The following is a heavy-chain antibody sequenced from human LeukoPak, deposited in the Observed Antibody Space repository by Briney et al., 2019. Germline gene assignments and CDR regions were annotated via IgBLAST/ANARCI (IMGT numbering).Heavy chain of an antibody. CDR3: AREFYYGSGSDNNWFDP. J-gene: IGHJ5*02. CDR2: ISTYNGHT. V-gene: IGHV1-18*01. CDR1: GYTFTSYG. Sequence: ASVKVSCKAPGYTFTSYGISWVRQAPGQGLEWMGWISTYNGHTNYAQKLQGRVTMTTDTSTSTAYMELRSLRSDDTAVYYCAREFYYGSGSDNNWFDPWGQGTLVTVSS. D-gene: IGHD3-10*01.